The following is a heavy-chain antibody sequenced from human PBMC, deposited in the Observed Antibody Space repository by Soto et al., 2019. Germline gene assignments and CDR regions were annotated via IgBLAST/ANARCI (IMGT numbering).Heavy chain of an antibody. V-gene: IGHV1-18*04. J-gene: IGHJ4*02. Sequence: QIQLVQSGPEVKKPGASMKVSCKAYDFSFTSHGISWVRQAPGQGLEWMGWISLYNGNTNYAQQFQGRVTMTTDTSTSTVYMELRSLRSDDTAMYFCAIYHLELFRFDYWGQGTLVTVSS. D-gene: IGHD2-2*01. CDR1: DFSFTSHG. CDR3: AIYHLELFRFDY. CDR2: ISLYNGNT.